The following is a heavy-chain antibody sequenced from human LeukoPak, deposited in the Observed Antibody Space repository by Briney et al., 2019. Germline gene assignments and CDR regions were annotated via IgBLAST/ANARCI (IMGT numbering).Heavy chain of an antibody. D-gene: IGHD3-22*01. CDR3: AGYYDSSGYYYPGAFDI. J-gene: IGHJ3*02. V-gene: IGHV3-30*03. Sequence: GGSLRLSCAASGFTFSSYGMHWVRQAPGKGLEWVAVISYDGSNKYYADSVKGRFTISRDNSKNTLYLQMNSLRAEDTAVYYCAGYYDSSGYYYPGAFDIWGQGTMVTVSS. CDR2: ISYDGSNK. CDR1: GFTFSSYG.